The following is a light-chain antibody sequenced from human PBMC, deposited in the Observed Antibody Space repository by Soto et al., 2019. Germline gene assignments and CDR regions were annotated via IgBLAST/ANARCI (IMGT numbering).Light chain of an antibody. V-gene: IGKV3-11*01. J-gene: IGKJ5*01. CDR3: QQRSNWPPFT. CDR1: QSVSSY. CDR2: DAS. Sequence: EIVLTQSPATLSLSPGERATLSCRASQSVSSYLAWYQQKPGQAPRLLIYDASNRATGIPARLSGSGSGTAFTLTIISLEPEDFAVYYYQQRSNWPPFTFGQGTRLEIK.